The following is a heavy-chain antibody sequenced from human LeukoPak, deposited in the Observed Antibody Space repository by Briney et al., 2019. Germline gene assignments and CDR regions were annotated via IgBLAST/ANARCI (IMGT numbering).Heavy chain of an antibody. Sequence: SETLSLTCTVSGGSISSYYWSWIRQPAGKGLKWIGRIYTSGSTNYNPSLKSRVTMSVDTSKNQFSLKLSSVTAADTAAYYCARGPYSSGWYSVYYYYYYGMDVWGQGTTVTVSS. J-gene: IGHJ6*02. D-gene: IGHD6-19*01. V-gene: IGHV4-4*07. CDR3: ARGPYSSGWYSVYYYYYYGMDV. CDR1: GGSISSYY. CDR2: IYTSGST.